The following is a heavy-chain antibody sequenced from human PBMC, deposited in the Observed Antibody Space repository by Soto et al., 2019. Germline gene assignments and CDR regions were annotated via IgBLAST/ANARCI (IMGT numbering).Heavy chain of an antibody. CDR1: GGSFSGYY. CDR2: INHSGST. J-gene: IGHJ6*03. CDR3: ARAPRGCSSTSCYSSIDRDKRYYYYYMDV. Sequence: SETLSLTCAVYGGSFSGYYWSWIRQPPGKGLEWIGEINHSGSTNYNPSLKSRVTISVDTSKNQFSLKLSSVTAADTAVYYCARAPRGCSSTSCYSSIDRDKRYYYYYMDVWGKGTTVTVSS. D-gene: IGHD2-2*01. V-gene: IGHV4-34*01.